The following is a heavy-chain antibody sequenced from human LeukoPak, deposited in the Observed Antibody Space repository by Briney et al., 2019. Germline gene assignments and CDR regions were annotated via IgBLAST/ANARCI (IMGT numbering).Heavy chain of an antibody. Sequence: GASVKVSCKASGGTFSSYAISWVRQAPGQGLEWMGRIIPILGIANYAQKFQGRVTITADKSTSTAYMELSSLRSEDTAVYYCARGSEMATTYTQTGMDVWGQGTTVTVSS. J-gene: IGHJ6*02. CDR2: IIPILGIA. V-gene: IGHV1-69*04. D-gene: IGHD5-24*01. CDR1: GGTFSSYA. CDR3: ARGSEMATTYTQTGMDV.